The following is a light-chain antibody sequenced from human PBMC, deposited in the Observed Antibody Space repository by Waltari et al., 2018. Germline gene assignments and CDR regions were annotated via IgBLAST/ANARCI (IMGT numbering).Light chain of an antibody. CDR2: AVS. J-gene: IGKJ2*01. V-gene: IGKV3-20*01. CDR1: QSVSSSY. CDR3: QQYGSPPYT. Sequence: EIVLTQSPGTLSLSPGERATLSCRASQSVSSSYLAWYRHKPGQPPRLLIYAVSGRATGIPDRFSGSGSGTDFTLTINRLEPEDFAVYYCQQYGSPPYTFGKGTKLE.